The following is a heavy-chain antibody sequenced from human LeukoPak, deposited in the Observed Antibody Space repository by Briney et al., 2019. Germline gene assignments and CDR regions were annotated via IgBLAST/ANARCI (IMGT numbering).Heavy chain of an antibody. Sequence: GASVKVSCTASGYSSTNYGISWVRQAPGQGLEWMGRVSPYNGNTYYSQRFQGRVTITKDTSTGTAYMDLRNLRDDDTAMYYCARNGRVRRVVKDLFEYWGQGTLVAVSS. J-gene: IGHJ4*02. V-gene: IGHV1-18*01. CDR1: GYSSTNYG. CDR2: VSPYNGNT. CDR3: ARNGRVRRVVKDLFEY. D-gene: IGHD3-10*01.